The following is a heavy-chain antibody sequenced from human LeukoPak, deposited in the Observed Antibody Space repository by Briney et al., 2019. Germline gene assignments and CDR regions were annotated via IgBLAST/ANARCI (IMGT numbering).Heavy chain of an antibody. Sequence: GGSLRLSCAASGFTFSSYAMRWARQAPGKGLEWVSAISGSGGSTYYANSVKGRFTISRDNSKNTLYLQMNSLRAEDTAVYYCAKEGGYDFPSYFDYWGQGTLVTVSS. CDR3: AKEGGYDFPSYFDY. CDR1: GFTFSSYA. CDR2: ISGSGGST. V-gene: IGHV3-23*01. J-gene: IGHJ4*02. D-gene: IGHD5-12*01.